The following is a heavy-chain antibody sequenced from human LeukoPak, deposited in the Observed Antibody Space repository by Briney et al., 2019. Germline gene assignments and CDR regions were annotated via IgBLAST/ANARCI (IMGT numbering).Heavy chain of an antibody. CDR2: TYYRSKWYN. CDR3: ARAQWRNWFVP. CDR1: GDSVSSNNAA. D-gene: IGHD6-19*01. V-gene: IGHV6-1*01. Sequence: SQTLSLTCDISGDSVSSNNAAWNWIRLSPSRGLERLGRTYYRSKWYNDYAVSVKSRITINPDTSKNQFSLQLNSVTPEDTAVYYCARAQWRNWFVPWGQGTLVTVSS. J-gene: IGHJ5*02.